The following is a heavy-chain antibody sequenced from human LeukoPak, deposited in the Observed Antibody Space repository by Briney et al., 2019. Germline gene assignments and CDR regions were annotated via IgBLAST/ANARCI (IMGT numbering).Heavy chain of an antibody. V-gene: IGHV3-33*06. CDR3: AKGYYYDSSGYCFDY. CDR1: GFTFSSYG. Sequence: PGRSLRLSCAASGFTFSSYGMHWVRQAPGKGLDWVAVIWYDGSNKYYADSVKGRFTITRDNSKNTLYLQMNSLRAEDTAVYYCAKGYYYDSSGYCFDYWGQGTLVTVSS. D-gene: IGHD3-22*01. J-gene: IGHJ4*02. CDR2: IWYDGSNK.